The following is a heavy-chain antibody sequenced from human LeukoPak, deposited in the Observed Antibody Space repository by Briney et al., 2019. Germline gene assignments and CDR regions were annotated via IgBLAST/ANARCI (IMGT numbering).Heavy chain of an antibody. J-gene: IGHJ4*02. Sequence: GGSLRLSCAASGFTFSSYSMNWVRQAPGKGLEWVSYISSSSSTIYYADSVRGRFTISRDNSRHTLYLQLNSLRVEDTAFYYCPKPLLIPGNWGPGTLVTVSS. CDR2: ISSSSSTI. CDR1: GFTFSSYS. CDR3: PKPLLIPGN. V-gene: IGHV3-48*01. D-gene: IGHD4-23*01.